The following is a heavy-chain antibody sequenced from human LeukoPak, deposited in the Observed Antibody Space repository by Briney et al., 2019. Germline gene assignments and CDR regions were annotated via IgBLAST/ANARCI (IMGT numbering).Heavy chain of an antibody. D-gene: IGHD6-19*01. J-gene: IGHJ4*02. CDR3: ARKVAAPDY. V-gene: IGHV3-23*01. CDR1: GFTFSSYG. Sequence: GGTLRLSCAASGFTFSSYGMSWVRQAPEKGLQWVSAISGGGVSTYYADSVRGRFTISRDNSKNTLYLQMNSLRAEDTAGYYCARKVAAPDYWGQGTLVTVSS. CDR2: ISGGGVST.